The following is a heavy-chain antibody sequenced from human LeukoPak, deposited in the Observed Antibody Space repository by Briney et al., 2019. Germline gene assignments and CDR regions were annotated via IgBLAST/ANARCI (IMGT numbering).Heavy chain of an antibody. D-gene: IGHD1-26*01. CDR3: ARRGGSYSHSDF. Sequence: ASVKVSCKASGYTFSSYGIIWVRQAPGQGLQWMGWVSPFNGNTDYAPKLQGRVTMTTDTSTTTAYMELRSLTSDDTAVYYCARRGGSYSHSDFWGQGTLVTVS. CDR2: VSPFNGNT. J-gene: IGHJ4*02. CDR1: GYTFSSYG. V-gene: IGHV1-18*01.